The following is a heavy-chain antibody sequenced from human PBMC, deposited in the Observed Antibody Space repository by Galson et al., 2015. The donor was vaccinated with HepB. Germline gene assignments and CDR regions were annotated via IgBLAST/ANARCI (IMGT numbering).Heavy chain of an antibody. Sequence: ETLSLTCAVYGGSFSGYYWSWIRQPPGKGLEWIGEINHSGSTNYNPSLKSRVTISVATSKNQFSLKLSSVTAADTAVYSCATFERAQVVAVYYWGQGTLVTVSS. D-gene: IGHD2-15*01. CDR1: GGSFSGYY. V-gene: IGHV4-34*01. J-gene: IGHJ4*02. CDR3: ATFERAQVVAVYY. CDR2: INHSGST.